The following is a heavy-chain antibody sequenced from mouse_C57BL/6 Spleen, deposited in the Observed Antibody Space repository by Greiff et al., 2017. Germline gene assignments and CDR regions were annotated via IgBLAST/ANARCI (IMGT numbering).Heavy chain of an antibody. V-gene: IGHV1-69*01. CDR3: ARYYYGSSYLFAY. CDR2: IDPSDSYT. Sequence: QVQLQQPGAELVMPGASVKLSCKASGYTFTSYWMHWVKQRPGQGLEWIGEIDPSDSYTNYNQKFKGKSTLTVDKSSSTAYMQLSSLTSEDSAVYYCARYYYGSSYLFAYWGQGTLVTVSA. D-gene: IGHD1-1*01. J-gene: IGHJ3*01. CDR1: GYTFTSYW.